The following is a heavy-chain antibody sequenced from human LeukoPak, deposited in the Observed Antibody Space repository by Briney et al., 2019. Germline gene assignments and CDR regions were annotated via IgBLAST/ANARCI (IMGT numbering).Heavy chain of an antibody. V-gene: IGHV3-23*01. CDR3: AQDPIVRRYYYYYMDV. J-gene: IGHJ6*03. CDR1: GFTFSSYA. CDR2: ISGSGGST. Sequence: PGGSLRLSCAASGFTFSSYAMSWVRQAPGKGLEWVSAISGSGGSTYYADPVKGRFTFSRDNSKSTLYQQMHRLSAEDTAVYYCAQDPIVRRYYYYYMDVWGKGTPVTVSS. D-gene: IGHD2/OR15-2a*01.